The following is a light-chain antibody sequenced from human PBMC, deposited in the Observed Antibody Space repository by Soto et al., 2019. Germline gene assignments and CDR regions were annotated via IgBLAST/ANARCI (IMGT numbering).Light chain of an antibody. CDR3: MQALQTPPT. J-gene: IGKJ4*01. Sequence: DIVMTQSPLSLSVTPGEPASISCRSSQSLLHGSGYNFLNWYLQKPGQSPQLLIYLRSNRASGVPDRFSGSGSGTDFTLRISRVEAEDVGVYYCMQALQTPPTFGGVTKVEIK. CDR2: LRS. V-gene: IGKV2-28*01. CDR1: QSLLHGSGYNF.